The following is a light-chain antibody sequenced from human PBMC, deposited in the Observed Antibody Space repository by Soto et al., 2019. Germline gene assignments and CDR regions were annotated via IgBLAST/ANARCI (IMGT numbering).Light chain of an antibody. J-gene: IGKJ3*01. V-gene: IGKV3-11*01. CDR1: QSVETY. CDR2: DTS. CDR3: QQRRNWVS. Sequence: IPLTQSPAILPLSPGERATLSCRASQSVETYLAWYQQKPGQPPRLLIYDTSKRASGVPARFSGSGSGTDFTLSISSLEPEDFAVYFCQQRRNWVSFGPGTRVD.